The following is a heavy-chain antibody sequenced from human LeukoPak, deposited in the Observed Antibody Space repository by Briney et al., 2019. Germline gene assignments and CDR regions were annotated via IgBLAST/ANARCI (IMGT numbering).Heavy chain of an antibody. Sequence: GGSLRLSCAASGFTVSSNHMSWVRQAPGKGLEWVSMIYTDGNTYYADSVKGRFTISRDNSRTTLYLHMRSLRAEDTAVYYCARDRGSGWYDYWGQGTLVTVSS. CDR2: IYTDGNT. D-gene: IGHD6-19*01. V-gene: IGHV3-66*01. J-gene: IGHJ4*02. CDR3: ARDRGSGWYDY. CDR1: GFTVSSNH.